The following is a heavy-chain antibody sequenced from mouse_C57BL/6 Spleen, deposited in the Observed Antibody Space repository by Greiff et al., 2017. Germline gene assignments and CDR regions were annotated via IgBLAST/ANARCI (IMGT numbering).Heavy chain of an antibody. CDR2: ISYDGSN. CDR1: GYSITSGYY. Sequence: DVKLVESGPGLVKPSQSLSLTCSVTGYSITSGYYWNWIRQFPGNKLEWMGYISYDGSNNYNPSLKNRISITRDTSKNQFFLKLNSVTTEDTATYYCARGMSKWGAMDYWGQGTSVTVSS. J-gene: IGHJ4*01. CDR3: ARGMSKWGAMDY. D-gene: IGHD1-3*01. V-gene: IGHV3-6*01.